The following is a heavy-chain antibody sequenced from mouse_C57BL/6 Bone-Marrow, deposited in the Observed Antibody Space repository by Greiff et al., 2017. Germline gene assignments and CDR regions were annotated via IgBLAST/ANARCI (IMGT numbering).Heavy chain of an antibody. Sequence: EVQLQQSGPELVKPGASVTISCKASGYSFTGYYMNWVKQSPEKSLEWIGEINPSTGGTTYNQKFKAKAILTVDKSSSTAYMQLKSLTSEDSAVYYCARGGGSSHWYFDVCGTGTTVTVSS. J-gene: IGHJ1*03. D-gene: IGHD1-1*01. CDR2: INPSTGGT. CDR3: ARGGGSSHWYFDV. V-gene: IGHV1-42*01. CDR1: GYSFTGYY.